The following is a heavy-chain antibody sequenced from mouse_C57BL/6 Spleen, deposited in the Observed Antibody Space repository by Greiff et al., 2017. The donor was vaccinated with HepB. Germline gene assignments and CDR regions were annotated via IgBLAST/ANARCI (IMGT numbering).Heavy chain of an antibody. CDR2: IYPGDGDT. CDR1: GYAFSSSW. D-gene: IGHD3-2*02. V-gene: IGHV1-82*01. Sequence: VQLQQSGPELVKPGASVKISCKASGYAFSSSWLNWVKQRPGKGLEWIGRIYPGDGDTNYNGKFKGKATLTADKSSSTAYMQLSSLTSEDSAVYFCARGLRLRLDYWGQGTTLTVSS. CDR3: ARGLRLRLDY. J-gene: IGHJ2*01.